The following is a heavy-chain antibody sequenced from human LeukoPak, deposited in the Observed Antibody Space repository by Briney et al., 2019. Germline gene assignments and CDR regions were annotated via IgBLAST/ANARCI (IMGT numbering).Heavy chain of an antibody. Sequence: PSETLSLTCAVYGGSFSGYYWSWIRQPPGKGLEWIGEINHSGSTNYNPSLKSRVTISVDTSKNQFSLKLSSVTAADTAVYYCARPEGFYCSSTSCRETRDAFDIWGQGTMVTVSS. CDR2: INHSGST. D-gene: IGHD2-2*01. CDR3: ARPEGFYCSSTSCRETRDAFDI. V-gene: IGHV4-34*01. J-gene: IGHJ3*02. CDR1: GGSFSGYY.